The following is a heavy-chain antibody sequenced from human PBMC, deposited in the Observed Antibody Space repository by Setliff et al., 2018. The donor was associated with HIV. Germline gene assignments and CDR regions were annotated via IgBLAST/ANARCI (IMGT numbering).Heavy chain of an antibody. D-gene: IGHD5-12*01. CDR1: GYTFNNYG. CDR2: INTHSGYT. Sequence: ASVKVSCKASGYTFNNYGISWVRQAPGQGLEWMGWINTHSGYTNYAQNVQGRVTVTMDTSTSTAYMELRSLKSDDTAVYYCARGKTWLRFLDYWGQGTPVTSPQ. J-gene: IGHJ4*02. CDR3: ARGKTWLRFLDY. V-gene: IGHV1-18*01.